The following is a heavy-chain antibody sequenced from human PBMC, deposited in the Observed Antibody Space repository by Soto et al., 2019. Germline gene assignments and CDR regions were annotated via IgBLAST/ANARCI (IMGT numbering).Heavy chain of an antibody. CDR1: GFTFSSYA. CDR2: ISYDGSNK. CDR3: ARDVYYYDSSGHWFPQGY. D-gene: IGHD3-22*01. V-gene: IGHV3-30-3*01. Sequence: PGGSLRLSCAASGFTFSSYAMHWVRQAPGKGLEWVAVISYDGSNKYYADSVKGRFTISRDNSKNTLYLQMNSLRAEDTAVYYCARDVYYYDSSGHWFPQGYWGQGTLVTVSS. J-gene: IGHJ4*02.